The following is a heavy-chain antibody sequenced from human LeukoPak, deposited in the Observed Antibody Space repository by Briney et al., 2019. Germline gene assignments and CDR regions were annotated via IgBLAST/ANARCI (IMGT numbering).Heavy chain of an antibody. J-gene: IGHJ3*02. D-gene: IGHD4-17*01. Sequence: ASVKVSCKVSGYTLTELSMHWVRQAPGKGLEWMGGFDPEDGETIYAQKFQGRVTMTEDTSTETAYMELSSLRSEDTAVCYCATAVASTVTTSGVAFDIWGQGTMVTVSS. CDR1: GYTLTELS. V-gene: IGHV1-24*01. CDR2: FDPEDGET. CDR3: ATAVASTVTTSGVAFDI.